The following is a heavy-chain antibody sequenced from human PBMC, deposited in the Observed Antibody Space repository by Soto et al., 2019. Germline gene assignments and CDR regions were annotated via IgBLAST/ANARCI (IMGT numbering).Heavy chain of an antibody. CDR2: MNPNSGNT. CDR1: GYTXTGYD. CDR3: AKDRYGSGKNWFDP. Sequence: ASVKVXCKSSGYTXTGYDINWVRQATGQGLEWMGWMNPNSGNTGYAQKFQGRVTMTRNTSISTAYMELSSLRAEDTAMYYCAKDRYGSGKNWFDPWGQGTLVTVSS. J-gene: IGHJ5*02. D-gene: IGHD3-10*01. V-gene: IGHV1-8*01.